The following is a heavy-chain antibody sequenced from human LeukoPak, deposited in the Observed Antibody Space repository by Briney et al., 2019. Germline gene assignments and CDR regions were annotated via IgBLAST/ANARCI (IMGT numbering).Heavy chain of an antibody. Sequence: SETLSLTCTVSGGSISSYYWSWLRQPPGKGLEWIGYIYYSGSTNYNPSLKSRVTISVDTSKNQFSLKLSSVTAADTAVYYCARSYNDILTGYTPPDYWGQGTLVTVSS. J-gene: IGHJ4*02. CDR3: ARSYNDILTGYTPPDY. CDR2: IYYSGST. CDR1: GGSISSYY. V-gene: IGHV4-59*08. D-gene: IGHD3-9*01.